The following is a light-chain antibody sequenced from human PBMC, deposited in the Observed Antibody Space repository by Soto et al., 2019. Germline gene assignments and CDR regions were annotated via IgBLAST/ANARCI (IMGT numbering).Light chain of an antibody. J-gene: IGLJ3*02. Sequence: QSVLTQPPSVSAAPGQKVTISCSGSGSNIGNNYVSWYQQFPGTAPKLLIYDNIQRPSGIPDRFSGSKSATSATLGITGLQTGDEADYYCATWDTSLSGGTWVFGGGTKLTVL. CDR3: ATWDTSLSGGTWV. CDR2: DNI. V-gene: IGLV1-51*01. CDR1: GSNIGNNY.